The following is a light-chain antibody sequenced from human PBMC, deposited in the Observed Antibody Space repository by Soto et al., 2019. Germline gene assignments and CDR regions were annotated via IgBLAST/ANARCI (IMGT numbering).Light chain of an antibody. CDR1: QRISSN. CDR2: DAS. CDR3: QQYTNWPRAT. Sequence: EIVMTQSPATLSVSPGERATLSCRASQRISSNLAWYQQKPGQAPRLLIYDASTRATGIPARFSGSGSGTEFNLTISSLQSEDFGVYYCQQYTNWPRATFGGGTKVDIK. V-gene: IGKV3-15*01. J-gene: IGKJ4*01.